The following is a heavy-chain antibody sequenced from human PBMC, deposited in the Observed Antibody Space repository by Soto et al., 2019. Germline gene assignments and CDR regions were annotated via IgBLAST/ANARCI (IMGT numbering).Heavy chain of an antibody. Sequence: PGGSLRLSCAASGFTFSSYAMSWVRQAPGKGLEWVSAISGSGGSTYYADSVKGRFTISRDNSKNTLHLQMNSLRAEDTAVYYCAKDLTPGSVSWFDPWGQGTLVTVSS. J-gene: IGHJ5*02. D-gene: IGHD2-8*02. CDR1: GFTFSSYA. V-gene: IGHV3-23*01. CDR2: ISGSGGST. CDR3: AKDLTPGSVSWFDP.